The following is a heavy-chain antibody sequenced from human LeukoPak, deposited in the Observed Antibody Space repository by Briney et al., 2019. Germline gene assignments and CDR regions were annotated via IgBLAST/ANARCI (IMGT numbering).Heavy chain of an antibody. CDR3: ARTVIAVAANWFDP. V-gene: IGHV3-48*02. J-gene: IGHJ5*02. Sequence: GGSLRLSCAASGFTFSSYSMNWVRQAPGKGLEWVSSISSSSSSIISYADSVKGRFTISRDNAKNSLYLQMNSLRDEDTAVYYCARTVIAVAANWFDPWGQGTLVTVSS. D-gene: IGHD6-19*01. CDR1: GFTFSSYS. CDR2: ISSSSSSII.